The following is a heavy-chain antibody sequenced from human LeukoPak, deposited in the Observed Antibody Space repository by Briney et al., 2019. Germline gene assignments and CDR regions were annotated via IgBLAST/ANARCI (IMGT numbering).Heavy chain of an antibody. Sequence: PSETLSLTCTVSSGSISGYYWTWIRQSPGKGLEWIAYIHYRGTIQCNPSVKSRVTISVDTSKNQFSLRPTSVTAADTAVYFCARLSDHGWPDYWGQGTLVTVSS. V-gene: IGHV4-59*08. CDR2: IHYRGTI. J-gene: IGHJ4*02. CDR3: ARLSDHGWPDY. D-gene: IGHD6-19*01. CDR1: SGSISGYY.